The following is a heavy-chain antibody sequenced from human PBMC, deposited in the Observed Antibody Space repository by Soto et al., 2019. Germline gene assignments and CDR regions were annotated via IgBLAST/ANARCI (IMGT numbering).Heavy chain of an antibody. CDR3: ARYRREAVAGYTLDN. J-gene: IGHJ4*02. CDR2: VYNSGST. V-gene: IGHV4-59*01. Sequence: PSETLSLTCTVSGGSISSNYWTWIGQPPGKGLEWIGYVYNSGSTNYNPPLKSRVTISEDTSKSQFSLKVNSMTAADTAVYYCARYRREAVAGYTLDNWGQGILVTVS. CDR1: GGSISSNY. D-gene: IGHD6-13*01.